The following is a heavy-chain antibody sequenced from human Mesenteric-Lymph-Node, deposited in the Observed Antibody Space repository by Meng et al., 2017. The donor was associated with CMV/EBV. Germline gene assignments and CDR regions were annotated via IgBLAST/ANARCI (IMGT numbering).Heavy chain of an antibody. D-gene: IGHD1-26*01. CDR3: ARGSGSYSLMAFDH. Sequence: SETLSLTCTVSGYSISSGYYWGWIRQPPGKGLEWIGSIYRSGTTCHNPSLKSRVTMSVDTSKNQFSLNLNSVTAADTAVYYCARGSGSYSLMAFDHWDQGTLVTVSS. CDR2: IYRSGTT. J-gene: IGHJ4*02. CDR1: GYSISSGYY. V-gene: IGHV4-38-2*02.